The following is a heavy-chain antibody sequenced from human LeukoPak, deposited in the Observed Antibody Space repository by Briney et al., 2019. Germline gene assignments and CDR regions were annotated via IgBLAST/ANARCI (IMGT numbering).Heavy chain of an antibody. J-gene: IGHJ6*03. CDR3: ARDFPAPYYYYYYMDV. V-gene: IGHV4-4*07. CDR1: GGSISSYY. CDR2: IYTSGST. Sequence: SETLSLTCTVSGGSISSYYWSWIRQPAGKGLEWIGRIYTSGSTNYNPSLKSRVTMSVDTSKNQFSLKLSSVTAVDTAVYYCARDFPAPYYYYYYMDVWGKGTTVTVSS.